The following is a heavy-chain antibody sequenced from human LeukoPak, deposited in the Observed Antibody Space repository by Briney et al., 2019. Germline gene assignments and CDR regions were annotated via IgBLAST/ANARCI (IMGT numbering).Heavy chain of an antibody. Sequence: GGSLRLSCAASGFTFDDYTMHWVRQAPGKGLEWVSLISWDGGSTYYADSVKGRFTISRDNAKNTLYLKMNTLRAEDTAIYFCARGGFTGTSCPYFDYWGQGTLVTVSS. V-gene: IGHV3-43*01. J-gene: IGHJ4*02. CDR3: ARGGFTGTSCPYFDY. D-gene: IGHD2-2*01. CDR2: ISWDGGST. CDR1: GFTFDDYT.